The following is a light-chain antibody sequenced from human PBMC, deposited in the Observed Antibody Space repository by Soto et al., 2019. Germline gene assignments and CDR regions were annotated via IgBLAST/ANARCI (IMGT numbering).Light chain of an antibody. CDR3: QQYNGYPWT. V-gene: IGKV1-5*03. J-gene: IGKJ1*01. CDR1: QSLNDW. Sequence: DIQVTQSPSTLSASVGDRVTITCRASQSLNDWLAWYQQKPGKAPKLLIYKESGLESGVPSRFSGSGSGTEFTLTISSLQPDDFATYYCQQYNGYPWTFGQGTKVEIK. CDR2: KES.